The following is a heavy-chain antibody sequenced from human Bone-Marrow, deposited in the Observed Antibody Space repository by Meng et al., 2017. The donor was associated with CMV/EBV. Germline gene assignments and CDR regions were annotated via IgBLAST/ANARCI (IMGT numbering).Heavy chain of an antibody. J-gene: IGHJ4*02. Sequence: LGCAVYGGSFSGYYWSWIRQPTGKRLEWIGEINHSGSTNYNPSLKSRVTISVDTSKNQFSLKLSSVTAADTAVYYCAASRLRFQPFDYWGQGTLVTVSS. CDR3: AASRLRFQPFDY. V-gene: IGHV4-34*01. CDR1: GGSFSGYY. CDR2: INHSGST. D-gene: IGHD5-12*01.